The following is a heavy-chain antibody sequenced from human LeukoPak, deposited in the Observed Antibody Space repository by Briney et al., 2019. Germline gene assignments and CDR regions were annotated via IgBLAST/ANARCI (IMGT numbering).Heavy chain of an antibody. CDR1: GFTFDDYA. V-gene: IGHV3-9*01. CDR3: AKGRWRSGSVSDY. J-gene: IGHJ4*02. Sequence: PGGSLRLSCAASGFTFDDYAMHWVRQAPGKGLEWVSGISWNSGSIGYADSVKGRFTISRDNAKNSLYLQMNSLRAEDTALYYCAKGRWRSGSVSDYWGQGTLVTVSS. D-gene: IGHD1-26*01. CDR2: ISWNSGSI.